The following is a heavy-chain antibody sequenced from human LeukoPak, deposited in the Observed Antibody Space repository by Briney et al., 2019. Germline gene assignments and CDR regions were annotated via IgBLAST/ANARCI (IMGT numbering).Heavy chain of an antibody. CDR1: GYTFASYD. J-gene: IGHJ4*02. Sequence: ASVKVSCKASGYTFASYDINWLRQATGQGLEWMGWINPNSGNTGYAQKFQGRVTMTRDTSISTAYMELSRLRSDDTAVYYCARHVGWVVGTYCGGDCYDDYWGQGTLVTVSS. D-gene: IGHD2-21*02. CDR2: INPNSGNT. CDR3: ARHVGWVVGTYCGGDCYDDY. V-gene: IGHV1-8*01.